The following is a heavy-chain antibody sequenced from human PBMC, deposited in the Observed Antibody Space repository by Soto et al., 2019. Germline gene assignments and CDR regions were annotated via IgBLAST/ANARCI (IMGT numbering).Heavy chain of an antibody. J-gene: IGHJ4*02. CDR1: GFTFSSYA. D-gene: IGHD3-3*01. V-gene: IGHV3-23*01. CDR2: ISGSGGST. Sequence: SLRLSCAASGFTFSSYAMSWVRQAPGKGMEWVSAISGSGGSTYYADSVKGRFTISRDNSKNTLYLQMNSLRAEDTAVYYCAKHLAIFGVVFLPFDHWGQATLVTVSS. CDR3: AKHLAIFGVVFLPFDH.